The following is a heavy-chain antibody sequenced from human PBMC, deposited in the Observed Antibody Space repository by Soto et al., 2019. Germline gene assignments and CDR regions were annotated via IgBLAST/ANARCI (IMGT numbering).Heavy chain of an antibody. J-gene: IGHJ6*02. D-gene: IGHD3-22*01. CDR2: IYYSGST. V-gene: IGHV4-31*03. Sequence: SETLSLTCTVSGGSITSGGYCWTWIRQHPVKGLEWMGHIYYSGSTSYNPSLKSRVTISIDTSKNQFSLKLTSVTAADTAVYYCATDTREYYDSSGPPGDYYYYGMDVWGQGTTVTVSS. CDR3: ATDTREYYDSSGPPGDYYYYGMDV. CDR1: GGSITSGGYC.